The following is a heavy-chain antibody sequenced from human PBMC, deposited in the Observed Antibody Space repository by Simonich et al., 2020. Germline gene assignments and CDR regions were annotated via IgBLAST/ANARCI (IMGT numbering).Heavy chain of an antibody. V-gene: IGHV3-21*01. J-gene: IGHJ3*02. Sequence: EVQLVESGGGLVKPGGSLRLSCAASGFTFSSYSMNWVRQAPGKGLGVVASISSSSSYIYYADSVKGRFTISRDNAKNSLYLQMNSLRAEDTAVYYCARGIMGASGAFDIWGQGTMVTVSS. CDR3: ARGIMGASGAFDI. CDR2: ISSSSSYI. D-gene: IGHD1-26*01. CDR1: GFTFSSYS.